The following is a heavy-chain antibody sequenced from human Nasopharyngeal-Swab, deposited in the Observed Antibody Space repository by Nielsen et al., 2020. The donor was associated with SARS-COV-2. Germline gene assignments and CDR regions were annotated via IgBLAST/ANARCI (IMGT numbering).Heavy chain of an antibody. CDR2: ISYDGTDK. D-gene: IGHD2/OR15-2a*01. CDR1: GFTFYSYA. Sequence: GGSLRLSCAASGFTFYSYAMHWVRQAQGKGLEWVALISYDGTDKYYADSVKGRFTISRDNSKNTLYLQMNSLRPEDTAMYYCARVQADYLSKGSFDHWGQGTLVTVSS. V-gene: IGHV3-30*04. CDR3: ARVQADYLSKGSFDH. J-gene: IGHJ4*02.